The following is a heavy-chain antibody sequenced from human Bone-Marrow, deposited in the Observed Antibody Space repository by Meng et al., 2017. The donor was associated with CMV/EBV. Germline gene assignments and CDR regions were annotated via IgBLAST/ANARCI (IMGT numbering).Heavy chain of an antibody. V-gene: IGHV3-21*01. Sequence: GGSLRLSCAASGFTFSSYSMNWVRQAPGKGLEWVSSISSSSSYIYYADSVKCRLTISRDNAKNSLYLQMNSLRAEDTAVYYCARYRFLEWLSGYYGMDVWGRGTTVTVSS. CDR2: ISSSSSYI. CDR1: GFTFSSYS. D-gene: IGHD3-3*01. CDR3: ARYRFLEWLSGYYGMDV. J-gene: IGHJ6*02.